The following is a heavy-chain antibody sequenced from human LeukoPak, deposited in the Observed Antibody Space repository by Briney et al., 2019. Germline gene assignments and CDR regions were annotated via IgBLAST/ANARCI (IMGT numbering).Heavy chain of an antibody. CDR3: ARVRAVAGEFDY. V-gene: IGHV1-8*01. D-gene: IGHD6-19*01. CDR2: MNPNSGNT. Sequence: GASVTVSCMASGYTFTSYDINWVRQAAGQGLEGMGWMNPNSGNTGYAQKFQGRVTMTRNTSISTAYMELSSLRSEDTAVYYCARVRAVAGEFDYWGQGTLVTVSS. J-gene: IGHJ4*02. CDR1: GYTFTSYD.